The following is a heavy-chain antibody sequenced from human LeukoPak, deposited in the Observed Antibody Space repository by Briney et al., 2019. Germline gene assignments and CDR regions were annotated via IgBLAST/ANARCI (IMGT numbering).Heavy chain of an antibody. CDR3: AKTNGGPVDY. Sequence: GALLLSCAASGFTFSDYYMSWIRQAPGKGLEWVSYISSSGSTIYYADSVKGRFTISRDNSKNTLYLQMNSLRAEDTALYYCAKTNGGPVDYWGQGTLVTVSS. CDR2: ISSSGSTI. V-gene: IGHV3-11*01. J-gene: IGHJ4*02. D-gene: IGHD4-23*01. CDR1: GFTFSDYY.